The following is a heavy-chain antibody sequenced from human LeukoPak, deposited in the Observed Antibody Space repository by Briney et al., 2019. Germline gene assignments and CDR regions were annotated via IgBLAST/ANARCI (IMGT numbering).Heavy chain of an antibody. CDR2: IFRNTDTMQT. J-gene: IGHJ4*02. CDR1: GLIFTNTW. D-gene: IGHD3-16*01. CDR3: GAYIIGFGGDF. Sequence: GGSLRLSCEASGLIFTNTWMTWVRRAPGKGLEWVGRIFRNTDTMQTEYATPVKGRFSISRDDSKNTLYLQMNSLTAEDTAMSYCGAYIIGFGGDFWGQGTPVTVSS. V-gene: IGHV3-15*01.